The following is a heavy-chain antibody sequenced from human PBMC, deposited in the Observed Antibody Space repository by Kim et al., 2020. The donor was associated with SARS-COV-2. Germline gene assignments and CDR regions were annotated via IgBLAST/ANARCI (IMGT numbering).Heavy chain of an antibody. CDR2: IYHSGST. V-gene: IGHV4-4*02. J-gene: IGHJ6*02. Sequence: SETLSLTCAVSGGSISSSNWWSWVRQPPGKGLEWIGEIYHSGSTNYNPSLKSRVTISVDKSKNQFSLKLSSVTAADTAVYYCARFPPARSSWERAYYYGMDVWGQGTTVTVSS. CDR1: GGSISSSNW. CDR3: ARFPPARSSWERAYYYGMDV. D-gene: IGHD6-13*01.